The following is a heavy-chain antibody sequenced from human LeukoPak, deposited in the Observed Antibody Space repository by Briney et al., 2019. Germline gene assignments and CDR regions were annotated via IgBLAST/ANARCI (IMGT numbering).Heavy chain of an antibody. J-gene: IGHJ4*02. CDR3: AKDRVASDDY. V-gene: IGHV3-30*02. Sequence: AGGSLRLSCAASGFTFSSYGMHWVRQAPGKGLEWVAFIRYDGSNRYYADSVKGRFTISRDNSKNTLYLQMNSLRAEDTAVYYCAKDRVASDDYWGQGTLVTVSS. CDR2: IRYDGSNR. CDR1: GFTFSSYG. D-gene: IGHD5-12*01.